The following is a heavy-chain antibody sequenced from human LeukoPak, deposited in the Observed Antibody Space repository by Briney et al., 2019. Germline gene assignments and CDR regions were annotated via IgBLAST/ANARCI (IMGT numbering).Heavy chain of an antibody. D-gene: IGHD7-27*01. Sequence: GGSLRLSCAASGFTFSTYAMSWVRQAPGKGLEWVSVVSSSGGSTYYADSVKGRFTISRDNSKNTLYLQMDSLRAEETAVNYCAKNIWGPEYYLDYWGQGTLVTVSS. CDR1: GFTFSTYA. V-gene: IGHV3-23*01. J-gene: IGHJ4*02. CDR3: AKNIWGPEYYLDY. CDR2: VSSSGGST.